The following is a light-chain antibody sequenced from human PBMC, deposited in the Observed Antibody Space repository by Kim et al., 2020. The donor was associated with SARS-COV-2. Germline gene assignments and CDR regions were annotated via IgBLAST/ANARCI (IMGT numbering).Light chain of an antibody. CDR3: QQYAYWRA. J-gene: IGKJ5*01. V-gene: IGKV3-15*01. CDR2: GAS. CDR1: QGISSN. Sequence: SPGKPAPLSCGAGQGISSNFAWCQHKPGQAPRVLIYGASARATGIPARFSGSGSGTEFTLTISNLQSEDFAVYYCQQYAYWRAFGQGTRLEI.